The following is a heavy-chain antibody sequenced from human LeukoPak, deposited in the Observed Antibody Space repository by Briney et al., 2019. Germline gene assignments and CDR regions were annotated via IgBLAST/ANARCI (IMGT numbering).Heavy chain of an antibody. D-gene: IGHD2-15*01. Sequence: PGGSLRLSCAASGFTFSDYYMSWIRQAPGKGLEWVSYISSSSSYTNYADSVKGRFTISRDNAKNSLYLQMNSLRVEDTAVYYCARLYCSGGSCHKDYYYYGMDVWGKGTTVTVSS. V-gene: IGHV3-11*06. CDR2: ISSSSSYT. J-gene: IGHJ6*04. CDR3: ARLYCSGGSCHKDYYYYGMDV. CDR1: GFTFSDYY.